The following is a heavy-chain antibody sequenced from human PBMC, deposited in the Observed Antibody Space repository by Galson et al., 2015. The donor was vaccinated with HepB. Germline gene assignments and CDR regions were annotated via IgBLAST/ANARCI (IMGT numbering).Heavy chain of an antibody. J-gene: IGHJ4*02. Sequence: SLRLSCAASGFTFDDYAMHWVRQAPGKGLEWVSGISWNSGSIGYADSVKGRFTISRDNAKNSLYLQMNSLRAEDTALYYCAKGGIAVAGPIDYWGQGTLVTVSS. V-gene: IGHV3-9*01. CDR1: GFTFDDYA. CDR2: ISWNSGSI. CDR3: AKGGIAVAGPIDY. D-gene: IGHD6-19*01.